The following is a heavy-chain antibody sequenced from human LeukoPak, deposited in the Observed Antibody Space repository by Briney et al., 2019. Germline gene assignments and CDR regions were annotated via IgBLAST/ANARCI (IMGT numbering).Heavy chain of an antibody. J-gene: IGHJ6*03. D-gene: IGHD1-26*01. CDR1: GFTFSSYG. CDR3: ARDPYNGNYGDSYYYYMDV. CDR2: ITTSSTYT. Sequence: GGSLRLSCAASGFTFSSYGMSWVRQAPGKGLEWVSSITTSSTYTFYADSVKGRFTISRDNAKNSLYLQMNSLRAEDTAIYYCARDPYNGNYGDSYYYYMDVWGKGTTVTISS. V-gene: IGHV3-21*01.